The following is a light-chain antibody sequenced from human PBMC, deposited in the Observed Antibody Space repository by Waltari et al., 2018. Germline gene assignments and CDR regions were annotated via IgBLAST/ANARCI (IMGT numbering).Light chain of an antibody. V-gene: IGKV3-20*01. J-gene: IGKJ2*01. CDR2: GAS. CDR1: QRLTKNY. CDR3: QQYGSSILYT. Sequence: VLTQSQGTLSLSPGERATVSCRANQRLTKNYLAWYQQKHGQAPRHLIYGASSRAAGSPDRFSGSGSGTDFTLTISRLEPEDFAMYYCQQYGSSILYTFGQGTKLEIK.